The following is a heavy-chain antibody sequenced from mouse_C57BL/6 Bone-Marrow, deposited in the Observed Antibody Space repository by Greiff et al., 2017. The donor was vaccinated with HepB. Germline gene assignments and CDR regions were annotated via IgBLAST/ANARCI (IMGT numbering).Heavy chain of an antibody. CDR3: ARGGWLPPYAMDY. CDR2: ISSGSSTI. D-gene: IGHD2-3*01. V-gene: IGHV5-17*01. Sequence: DVKLQESGGGLVKPGGSLKLSCAASGFTFSDYGMHWVRQAPEKGLEWVAYISSGSSTIYYADTVKGRFTISRDNAKNTLFLQMTSLRSEDTAMYYCARGGWLPPYAMDYWGQGTSVTVSS. CDR1: GFTFSDYG. J-gene: IGHJ4*01.